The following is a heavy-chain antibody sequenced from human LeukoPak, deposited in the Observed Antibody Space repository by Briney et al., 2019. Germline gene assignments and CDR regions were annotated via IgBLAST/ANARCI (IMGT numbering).Heavy chain of an antibody. V-gene: IGHV1-69*01. CDR1: GGTFSSYA. J-gene: IGHJ4*02. CDR2: IIPIFGTA. Sequence: SVKVSCKASGGTFSSYAINWVRQAPGQGLEWMGGIIPIFGTANYAQKFQDRVTITADESTSTAYMELSSPRSEDTAIYYCASRLYCSNTRCRNFPFAYWGQGTLVTVSS. CDR3: ASRLYCSNTRCRNFPFAY. D-gene: IGHD2-2*01.